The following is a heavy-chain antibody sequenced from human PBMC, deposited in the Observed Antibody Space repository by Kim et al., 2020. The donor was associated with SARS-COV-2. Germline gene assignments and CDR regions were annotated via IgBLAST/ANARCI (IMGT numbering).Heavy chain of an antibody. CDR3: ARGRYSNYQPEDY. Sequence: YADSVKGRFTISREKSKNTLYLQVNSLRAEDTAVYYCARGRYSNYQPEDYCGQGTLVTVSS. J-gene: IGHJ4*02. V-gene: IGHV3-23*01. D-gene: IGHD4-4*01.